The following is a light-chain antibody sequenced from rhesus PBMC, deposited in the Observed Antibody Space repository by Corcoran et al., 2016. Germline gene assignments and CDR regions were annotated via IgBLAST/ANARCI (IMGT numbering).Light chain of an antibody. V-gene: IGKV3-42*01. CDR2: RTS. J-gene: IGKJ2*01. CDR1: SSVSTS. Sequence: EIVLTQSPTSMAVSQGERVTIPCTASSSVSTSYLHWDQQKPGFPPRLLVYRTSSLASGVPARFSGSGSGTSYTLAISSMEADDAANYYCQQGISIPYSFGQGTKVGI. CDR3: QQGISIPYS.